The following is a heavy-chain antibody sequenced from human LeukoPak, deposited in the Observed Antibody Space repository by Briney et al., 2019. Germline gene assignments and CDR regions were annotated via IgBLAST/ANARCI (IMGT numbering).Heavy chain of an antibody. CDR3: ARHLDCTSTSCYISSGWYFDL. Sequence: PSETLSLTCAVSGGSISGYYWSWIRQPPGKGLEWIGYIYTSGSTNYNPSLKSRVTISVYTSKNQFSLKLSSVTAADTAVYYCARHLDCTSTSCYISSGWYFDLWGRGTLVTVSS. CDR1: GGSISGYY. J-gene: IGHJ2*01. D-gene: IGHD2-2*02. CDR2: IYTSGST. V-gene: IGHV4-4*09.